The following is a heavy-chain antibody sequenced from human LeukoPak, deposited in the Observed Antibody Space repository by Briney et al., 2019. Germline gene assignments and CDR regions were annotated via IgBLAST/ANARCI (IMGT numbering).Heavy chain of an antibody. J-gene: IGHJ5*02. CDR2: IYYSGST. Sequence: SETPSLTCTVSGGSISSYYWSWIRQPPGKGLEGIGYIYYSGSTHYHPSLKSRVTISVDTSKNQFFLKLSSVTAADTAVYYCARVPYYYDSSGYYPWGQGTLVTVSS. V-gene: IGHV4-59*01. D-gene: IGHD3-22*01. CDR3: ARVPYYYDSSGYYP. CDR1: GGSISSYY.